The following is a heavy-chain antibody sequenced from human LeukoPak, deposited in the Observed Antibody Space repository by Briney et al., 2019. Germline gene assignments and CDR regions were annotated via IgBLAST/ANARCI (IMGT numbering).Heavy chain of an antibody. CDR2: IIPIFGTA. CDR3: ARQTSTAMALDY. Sequence: GASVKVSCKASGGTFSSYAISWVRQAPGQGLEWMGGIIPIFGTANYAQKFQGRVTITADKSTSTAYMELSSLRSEDTAVYYCARQTSTAMALDYWGQGTLVTVSS. D-gene: IGHD5-18*01. CDR1: GGTFSSYA. V-gene: IGHV1-69*06. J-gene: IGHJ4*02.